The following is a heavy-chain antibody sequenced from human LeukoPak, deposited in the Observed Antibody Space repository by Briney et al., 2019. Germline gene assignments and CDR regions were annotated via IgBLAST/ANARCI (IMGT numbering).Heavy chain of an antibody. D-gene: IGHD5-18*01. J-gene: IGHJ4*02. Sequence: GGSLRLSCAASGFALSSHWMTWVRQVPGRGPEWVANVNRDGSETYYLDSVKGRFTISKDNAKNSLYLQMNSLRAEDTALYHCARGSYGGWIRIARSITFDYWGQGTLVTVSS. CDR1: GFALSSHW. CDR2: VNRDGSET. CDR3: ARGSYGGWIRIARSITFDY. V-gene: IGHV3-7*03.